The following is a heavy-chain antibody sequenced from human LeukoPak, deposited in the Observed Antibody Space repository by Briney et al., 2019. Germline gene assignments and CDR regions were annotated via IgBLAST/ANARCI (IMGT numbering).Heavy chain of an antibody. D-gene: IGHD3-10*01. CDR3: ARVGLSQVRGVLDY. J-gene: IGHJ4*02. CDR1: GGSFSGYY. V-gene: IGHV4-34*01. CDR2: INHSGST. Sequence: PSETLSLTCAVYGGSFSGYYWSWVRQPPGKGLEWIGEINHSGSTNYNPSLKSRVTISVDTSKNQFSLKLSSVTAADTAVYYCARVGLSQVRGVLDYWGQGTLVTVSS.